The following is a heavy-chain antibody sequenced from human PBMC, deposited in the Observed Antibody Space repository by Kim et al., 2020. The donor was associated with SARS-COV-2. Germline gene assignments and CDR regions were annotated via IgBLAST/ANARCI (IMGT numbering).Heavy chain of an antibody. CDR1: GGSFSGYY. V-gene: IGHV4-34*01. J-gene: IGHJ6*02. D-gene: IGHD3-3*01. CDR2: INHSGST. Sequence: TLSLTCAVYGGSFSGYYWSWIRQPPGKGLEWIGEINHSGSTNYNPSLKSRVTISVDTSKNQFSLKLSSVTAADTAVYYCARIGVLRFLEWLARRGLGMDVSGQGTTVTVSS. CDR3: ARIGVLRFLEWLARRGLGMDV.